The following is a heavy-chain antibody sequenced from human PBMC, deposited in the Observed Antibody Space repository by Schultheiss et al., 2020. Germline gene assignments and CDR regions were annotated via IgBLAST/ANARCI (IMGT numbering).Heavy chain of an antibody. J-gene: IGHJ3*02. D-gene: IGHD6-19*01. Sequence: SQTLSLTCAISGDSVSSNSAAWNWIRQSPSRGLEWLGRTYYRSKWYNDYAVSVKSRITINPDTSKNQFSLQLNSVTPEDTAVYYCARDTQPGIAVAALVDGFDIWGQRTMVTVSS. CDR2: TYYRSKWYN. CDR1: GDSVSSNSAA. CDR3: ARDTQPGIAVAALVDGFDI. V-gene: IGHV6-1*01.